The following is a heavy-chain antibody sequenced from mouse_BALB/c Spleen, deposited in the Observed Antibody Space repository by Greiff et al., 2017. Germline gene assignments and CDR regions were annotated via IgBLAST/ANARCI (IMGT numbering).Heavy chain of an antibody. CDR2: ISNGGGST. V-gene: IGHV5-12-2*01. D-gene: IGHD2-2*01. CDR3: ARHERGLRRDWYFDV. Sequence: EVMLVESGGGLVQPGGSLKLSCAASGFTFSSYTMSWVRQTPEKRLEWVAYISNGGGSTYYPDTVKGRFTISRDNAKNTLYLQMSSLKSEDTAMYYSARHERGLRRDWYFDVWGAGTTDSVAS. J-gene: IGHJ1*01. CDR1: GFTFSSYT.